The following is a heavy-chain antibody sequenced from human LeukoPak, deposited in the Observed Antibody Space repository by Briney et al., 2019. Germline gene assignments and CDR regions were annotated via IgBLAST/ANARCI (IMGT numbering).Heavy chain of an antibody. CDR2: IYYSGST. V-gene: IGHV4-59*01. CDR3: ARGPGGDSVDY. J-gene: IGHJ4*02. CDR1: GGSISSYY. D-gene: IGHD3-16*01. Sequence: SETLSLTCTVSGGSISSYYWSWIRQPPGKGLEWIGYIYYSGSTNYNPSLKSRVTISVDTSKNQFSLKLSSVAAADTAVYYCARGPGGDSVDYWGQGTLVTVSS.